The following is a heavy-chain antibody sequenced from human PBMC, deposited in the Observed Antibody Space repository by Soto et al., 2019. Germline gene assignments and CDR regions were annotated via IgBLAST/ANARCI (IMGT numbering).Heavy chain of an antibody. CDR1: GFTFSSYA. CDR2: ISYDGSNK. Sequence: GGSLRLSCAASGFTFSSYAMHWVRQAPGKGLEWVAVISYDGSNKYYADSVKGRFTISRDNSKNTLYLQMNSLRAEDTAVYYCASNTAAGSNSFDYWGQGTLVTVSS. V-gene: IGHV3-30-3*01. D-gene: IGHD6-13*01. J-gene: IGHJ4*02. CDR3: ASNTAAGSNSFDY.